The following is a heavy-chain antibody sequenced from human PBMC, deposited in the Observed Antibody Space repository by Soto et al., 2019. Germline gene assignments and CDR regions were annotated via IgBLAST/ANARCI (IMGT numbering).Heavy chain of an antibody. J-gene: IGHJ2*01. CDR2: ISYDGSNK. D-gene: IGHD3-22*01. CDR1: GFTFSSYA. V-gene: IGHV3-30-3*01. CDR3: ARGIVSSGTRYFDL. Sequence: QVQLVESGGGVVQPGRSLRLSCAASGFTFSSYAMHWVRQAPGKGLEWVAVISYDGSNKYYADSVKGRFTISRDNSKNTLYLQMNSLRAEDTAVNYCARGIVSSGTRYFDLWGRGTLVTVSS.